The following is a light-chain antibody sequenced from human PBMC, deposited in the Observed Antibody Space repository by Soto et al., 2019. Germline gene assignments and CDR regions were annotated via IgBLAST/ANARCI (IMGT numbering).Light chain of an antibody. CDR1: QSISSW. CDR2: TAS. CDR3: QQYNSYSQT. Sequence: DIQMTQSPSTLSASVGDRVTITCRASQSISSWLAWYQQKPGKAPKLLIYTASSLERGVPSRFSGSGSGTDFTLTINSLQPDDFATYYCQQYNSYSQTFGQGTKVEIK. V-gene: IGKV1-5*03. J-gene: IGKJ1*01.